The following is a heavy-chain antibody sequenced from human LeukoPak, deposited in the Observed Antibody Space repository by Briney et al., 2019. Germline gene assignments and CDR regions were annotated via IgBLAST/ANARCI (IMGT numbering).Heavy chain of an antibody. Sequence: SETLSLTCTVSGGSISSGDYYWSWIRQPPGKGLEGIVYIYYSGSTYYNPSLKSRVTISVDTSKNQFSLKLSSVTAADTAVYYGARAISRWVGMVRGVIDYWGQGTLVTVSS. V-gene: IGHV4-30-4*01. CDR3: ARAISRWVGMVRGVIDY. D-gene: IGHD3-10*01. J-gene: IGHJ4*02. CDR1: GGSISSGDYY. CDR2: IYYSGST.